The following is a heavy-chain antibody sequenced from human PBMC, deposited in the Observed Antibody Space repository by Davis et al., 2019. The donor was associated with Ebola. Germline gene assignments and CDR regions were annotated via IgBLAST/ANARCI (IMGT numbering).Heavy chain of an antibody. CDR1: GGSITSHY. J-gene: IGHJ4*02. D-gene: IGHD6-13*01. CDR3: ASLTTGSSSHWGY. V-gene: IGHV4-59*08. Sequence: SETLSLTCTVSGGSITSHYLNWIRQPPGKGLEWIGYIYYSGSTYYNPSLKSRVTISVDTSKNQFSLKLSSVTAADTAVYYCASLTTGSSSHWGYWGQGTLVTVSS. CDR2: IYYSGST.